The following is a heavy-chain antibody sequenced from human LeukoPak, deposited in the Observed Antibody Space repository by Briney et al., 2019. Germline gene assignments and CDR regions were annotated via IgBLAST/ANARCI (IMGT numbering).Heavy chain of an antibody. J-gene: IGHJ4*02. V-gene: IGHV1-18*01. CDR2: ISGYNGNT. CDR3: ARDGHSGYDRFDY. D-gene: IGHD5-12*01. Sequence: GASVKVSCKASGYTFTNYGISWGRQAPVQGLVRMGWISGYNGNTNYAQKHQGRVTLTTDTSTSTAYMELRSLRSDDTAVYYCARDGHSGYDRFDYWGQGNLVTVSS. CDR1: GYTFTNYG.